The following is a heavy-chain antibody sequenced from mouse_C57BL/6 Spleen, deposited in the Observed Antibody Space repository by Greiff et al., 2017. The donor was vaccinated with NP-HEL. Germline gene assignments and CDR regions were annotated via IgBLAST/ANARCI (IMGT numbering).Heavy chain of an antibody. V-gene: IGHV1-61*01. CDR2: IYPSDSET. Sequence: QVQLKQPGAELVRPGSSVKLSCKASGYTFASYWMDWVKQRPGQGLEWIGNIYPSDSETHYNQKFKDKATLTVDKSSSTAYMQLSSLTSEDSAVYYCARSGYDYDALGFDYWGQGTTLTVSS. D-gene: IGHD2-4*01. J-gene: IGHJ2*01. CDR1: GYTFASYW. CDR3: ARSGYDYDALGFDY.